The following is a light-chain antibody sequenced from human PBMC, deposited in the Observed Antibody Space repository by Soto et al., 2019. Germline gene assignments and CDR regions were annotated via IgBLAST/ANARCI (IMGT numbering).Light chain of an antibody. V-gene: IGKV3-15*01. Sequence: EIVMTQSPVTLSVSPGDTATLCCRASQSVSNKLAWYQQKPGQAPRLLIYGTSTRATGIPARFSGSGSGTDFTLTISRLEPEDFAVYYCQQYGSSGTFGQGTKVDIK. CDR1: QSVSNK. CDR3: QQYGSSGT. J-gene: IGKJ1*01. CDR2: GTS.